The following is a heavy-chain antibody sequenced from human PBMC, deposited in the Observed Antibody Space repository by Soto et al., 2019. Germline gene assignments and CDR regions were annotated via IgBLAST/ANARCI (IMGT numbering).Heavy chain of an antibody. CDR2: IRGSGGST. CDR3: AKGVVPAGYYYYGMDV. J-gene: IGHJ6*02. V-gene: IGHV3-23*01. CDR1: GFTFSSYA. D-gene: IGHD2-2*01. Sequence: GGSLRLSCAASGFTFSSYAMSWVRQAPGKGLEWVSAIRGSGGSTYYPDSVKGRFTIPRDNSKNTLYLQMNSLRAEDTAVYYCAKGVVPAGYYYYGMDVWGQGTTVTVSS.